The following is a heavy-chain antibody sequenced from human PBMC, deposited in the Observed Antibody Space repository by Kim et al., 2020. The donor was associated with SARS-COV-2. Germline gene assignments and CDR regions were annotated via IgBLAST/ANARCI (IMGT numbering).Heavy chain of an antibody. D-gene: IGHD3-3*01. V-gene: IGHV4-59*13. CDR2: IYYSGST. Sequence: SETLSLTCTVSGGSISSYYWSWIRQPPGKGLEWIGYIYYSGSTNYNPSLKSRVTISVDTSKNQFSLKLSSVTAADTAVYYCARVKDDFWSGYWRYYYYYGMDVWGQGTTVTVSS. J-gene: IGHJ6*02. CDR1: GGSISSYY. CDR3: ARVKDDFWSGYWRYYYYYGMDV.